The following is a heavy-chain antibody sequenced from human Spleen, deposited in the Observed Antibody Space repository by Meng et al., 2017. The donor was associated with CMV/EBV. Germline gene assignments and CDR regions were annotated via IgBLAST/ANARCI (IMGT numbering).Heavy chain of an antibody. Sequence: GGSLRLSCAASGFTFSTYGMHWVRQAPGKGLEWVAFIRFDGSNTYYADSVKGRFTISRDNSKNTLYLQMNSLRAEDTAVYYCAKDSSIAARRMQYYFDYWGQGTLVTVSS. V-gene: IGHV3-30*02. CDR3: AKDSSIAARRMQYYFDY. J-gene: IGHJ4*02. D-gene: IGHD6-6*01. CDR2: IRFDGSNT. CDR1: GFTFSTYG.